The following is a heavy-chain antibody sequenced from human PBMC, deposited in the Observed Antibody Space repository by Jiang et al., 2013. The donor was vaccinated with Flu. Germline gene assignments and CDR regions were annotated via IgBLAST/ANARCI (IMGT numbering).Heavy chain of an antibody. J-gene: IGHJ1*01. CDR3: ASLPFGFGELLSCGSST. CDR1: GGSISNYY. CDR2: IYYSGST. Sequence: GPGLVKPSETLSLTCTVSVSGGSISNYYWSWIRQPPGKGLEWIGYIYYSGSTNYNPSLKSRVTISVDTSKNQFSLKLSSVTAADTAVYYCASLPFGFGELLSCGSSTWGQG. V-gene: IGHV4-59*01. D-gene: IGHD3-10*01.